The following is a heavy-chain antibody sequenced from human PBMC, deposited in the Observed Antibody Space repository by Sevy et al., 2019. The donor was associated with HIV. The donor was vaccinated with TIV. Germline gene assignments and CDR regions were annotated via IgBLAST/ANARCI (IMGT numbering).Heavy chain of an antibody. CDR2: IYYSGNT. D-gene: IGHD3-10*01. V-gene: IGHV4-59*01. CDR1: GDSISGYY. CDR3: ARAYQYYYYGMDV. Sequence: SETLSLTCTVSGDSISGYYWSWIWQPPGKGLEWIGYIYYSGNTNYNPSLKSRVTISVDTSKNQFSLKLSSVTAADTAIYYCARAYQYYYYGMDVWGQGTTVTVSS. J-gene: IGHJ6*02.